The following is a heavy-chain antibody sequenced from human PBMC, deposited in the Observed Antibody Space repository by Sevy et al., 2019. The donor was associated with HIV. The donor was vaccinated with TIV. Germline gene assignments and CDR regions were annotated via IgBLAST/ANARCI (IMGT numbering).Heavy chain of an antibody. CDR3: ARQDLVPLIAAAGAAWFDP. CDR1: GGSISSSSYY. V-gene: IGHV4-39*01. J-gene: IGHJ5*02. CDR2: IYYSGST. D-gene: IGHD6-13*01. Sequence: SETLSLTCTVSGGSISSSSYYWGWIRQPPGKGLEWIGSIYYSGSTYYNPSLKSRVTISVDTSKNQFSLKLSSVTAADTAVYDCARQDLVPLIAAAGAAWFDPWGQGTLVTVSS.